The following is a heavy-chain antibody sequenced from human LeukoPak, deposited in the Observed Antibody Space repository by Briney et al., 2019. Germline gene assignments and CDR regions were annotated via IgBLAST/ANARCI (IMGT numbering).Heavy chain of an antibody. V-gene: IGHV1-18*01. D-gene: IGHD3-10*01. CDR2: ISGYNGNT. CDR3: AKGPRITMVRGGQWYYYMDV. CDR1: GYTFTSYG. J-gene: IGHJ6*03. Sequence: GASVKVSCKASGYTFTSYGISWVRQAPGQGLEWMGWISGYNGNTNYAQKFQGRVTMTRDTSTSTVYMELSSLRSEDTAVYYCAKGPRITMVRGGQWYYYMDVWGKGTTVTISS.